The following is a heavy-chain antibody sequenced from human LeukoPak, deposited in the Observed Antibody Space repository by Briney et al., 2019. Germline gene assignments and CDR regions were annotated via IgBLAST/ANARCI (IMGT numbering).Heavy chain of an antibody. J-gene: IGHJ5*02. CDR1: GGSISTSNYY. D-gene: IGHD6-13*01. V-gene: IGHV4-39*01. CDR2: INHSGST. Sequence: SETLSLTCTVSGGSISTSNYYWGWIRQPPGKGLEWIGEINHSGSTNYNPSLKSRVTISVDTSKNQFSLKLSSVTAADTAVYYCARQRLFYRGSWYPPSSWFDPWGQGTLVTVSS. CDR3: ARQRLFYRGSWYPPSSWFDP.